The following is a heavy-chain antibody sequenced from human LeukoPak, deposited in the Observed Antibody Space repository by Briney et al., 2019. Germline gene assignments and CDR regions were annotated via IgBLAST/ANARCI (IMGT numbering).Heavy chain of an antibody. Sequence: ASVKVSCKASGGTFSSYAISWVRQAPGQGLEWMGWINPNSGGTNYAQKFQGRVTMTRDTSISTAYMELSRLRSDDTAVYYCARAKVFRITIFREAYYFDYWGQGTLVTVSS. D-gene: IGHD3-3*01. V-gene: IGHV1-2*02. CDR1: GGTFSSYA. CDR2: INPNSGGT. CDR3: ARAKVFRITIFREAYYFDY. J-gene: IGHJ4*02.